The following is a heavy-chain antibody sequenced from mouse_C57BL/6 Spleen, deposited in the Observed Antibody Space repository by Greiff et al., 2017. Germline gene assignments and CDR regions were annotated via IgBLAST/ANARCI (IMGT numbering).Heavy chain of an antibody. CDR2: ISSGSSTI. V-gene: IGHV5-17*01. J-gene: IGHJ4*01. CDR3: ARKSNYTYYAMDY. CDR1: GFTFSDYG. D-gene: IGHD2-5*01. Sequence: DVQLQESGGGLVKPGGSLKLSCAASGFTFSDYGMHWVRQAPEKGLEWVAYISSGSSTIYYADTVKGRFTISRDNAKNTLFLQMTSLRSEDTAMYYCARKSNYTYYAMDYWGQGTSVTVSS.